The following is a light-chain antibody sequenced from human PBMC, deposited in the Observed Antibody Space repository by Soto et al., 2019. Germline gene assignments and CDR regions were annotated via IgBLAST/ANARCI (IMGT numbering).Light chain of an antibody. J-gene: IGKJ4*01. CDR2: LGS. CDR1: HSLLHINGYNY. V-gene: IGKV2-28*01. Sequence: DIVMTQSTLSLPVTPGEPASISCRSSHSLLHINGYNYLDWYLQKPGQSPQLLIYLGSNRASGVPDRFSGSGSGTDFTLKISRVEAEDVGVYYCMQALQTPTFGGGTKVDI. CDR3: MQALQTPT.